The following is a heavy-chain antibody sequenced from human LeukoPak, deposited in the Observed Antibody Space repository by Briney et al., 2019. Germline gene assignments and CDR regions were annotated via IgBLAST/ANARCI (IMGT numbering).Heavy chain of an antibody. CDR1: GYTFTSYG. J-gene: IGHJ4*02. D-gene: IGHD3-3*01. CDR2: ISAYNGNT. V-gene: IGHV1-18*01. Sequence: VASVKVSCKASGYTFTSYGISWVRQAPGQGLDWMGWISAYNGNTNYAQKLQGRVTMTTDTSTSTAYMELRSLRSDDTAVYYCARARLITIFGVVIFDSGDYWGQGTLVTVSS. CDR3: ARARLITIFGVVIFDSGDY.